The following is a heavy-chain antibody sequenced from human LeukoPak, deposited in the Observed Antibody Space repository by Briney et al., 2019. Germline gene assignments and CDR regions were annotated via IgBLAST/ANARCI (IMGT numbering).Heavy chain of an antibody. CDR2: ISGSGGST. CDR1: GFTFSSYA. J-gene: IGHJ6*03. Sequence: GGSLRLSCAASGFTFSSYAMSWVRQAPGKGLEWVSAISGSGGSTYYADSVKGRFTISRDNAKNSLYLQMNSLRAEDTAVYYCARESESHYYYYMDVWGKGTTVTVSS. D-gene: IGHD1-14*01. CDR3: ARESESHYYYYMDV. V-gene: IGHV3-23*01.